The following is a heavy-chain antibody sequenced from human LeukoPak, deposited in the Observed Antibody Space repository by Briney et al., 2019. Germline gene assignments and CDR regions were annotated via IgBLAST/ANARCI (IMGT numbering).Heavy chain of an antibody. Sequence: ASVKVSCKASGYTFTGYYMHWVRQAPGQGLEWMGWINPNSGGTNYAQKFQGRVTMTRDTSISTAFMELSRLTSDDTAVYYCARVKTMIVVVSLFDYWGQGTLVTVSS. V-gene: IGHV1-2*02. CDR2: INPNSGGT. J-gene: IGHJ4*02. CDR3: ARVKTMIVVVSLFDY. D-gene: IGHD3-22*01. CDR1: GYTFTGYY.